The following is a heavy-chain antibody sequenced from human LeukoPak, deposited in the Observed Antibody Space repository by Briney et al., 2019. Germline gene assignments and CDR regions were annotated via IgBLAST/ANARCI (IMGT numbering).Heavy chain of an antibody. D-gene: IGHD6-19*01. V-gene: IGHV4-31*03. CDR1: GGSISSGGYY. CDR2: IYYSGST. Sequence: PSETLSLTCTVSGGSISSGGYYWSWIRQHPGKGLEWIGYIYYSGSTYYNPSLKSRVTISVDTSKNQFSLKLSSVTAADTAVYHCARARRAVAGSFSAYYFDYWGQGTLVTVSS. J-gene: IGHJ4*02. CDR3: ARARRAVAGSFSAYYFDY.